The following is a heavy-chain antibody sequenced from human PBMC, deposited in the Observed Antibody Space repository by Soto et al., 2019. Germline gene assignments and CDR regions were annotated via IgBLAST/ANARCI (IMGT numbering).Heavy chain of an antibody. CDR2: ISYDGSNK. J-gene: IGHJ6*02. D-gene: IGHD3-3*01. V-gene: IGHV3-30*03. CDR3: ARDFWSGYSSLYYYYGMDV. Sequence: QVQLVESGGGVVQPGRSLRLSCAASGFTFSYYSMHWVRQAPGKGLEWVAVISYDGSNKYYADSVKGRFTISRDNSKNTLYLQMNSLRAEDTAVYYCARDFWSGYSSLYYYYGMDVWGQGTTVTVSS. CDR1: GFTFSYYS.